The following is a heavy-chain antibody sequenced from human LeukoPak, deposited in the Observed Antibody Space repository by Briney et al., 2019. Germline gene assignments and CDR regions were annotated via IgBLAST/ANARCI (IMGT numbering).Heavy chain of an antibody. Sequence: AGGSLRLSCAASGFTFSSYSMNWVRQAPGKGLEWVSSISSSSSYIYYADSVKGRFTISRDNAKNSLYLQMNSLRAEDTAVYYCARVHQPAGPAAISDYYYYYMDVWGKGTTVTVSS. CDR1: GFTFSSYS. CDR3: ARVHQPAGPAAISDYYYYYMDV. CDR2: ISSSSSYI. D-gene: IGHD2-2*01. V-gene: IGHV3-21*01. J-gene: IGHJ6*03.